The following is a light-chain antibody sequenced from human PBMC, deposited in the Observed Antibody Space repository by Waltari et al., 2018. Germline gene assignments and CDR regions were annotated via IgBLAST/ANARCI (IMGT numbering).Light chain of an antibody. CDR1: SSAVGNYNL. V-gene: IGLV2-23*02. CDR3: CSYAGLGIYV. Sequence: QSGLTQPAPVSGSPGQAITIPCPGTSSAVGNYNLLSLYQHYPGKAPKLMVYEVTKRTSGVSDRFSGSKSGNTASLTIYGLQSEDEADYYCCSYAGLGIYVFGTGTKVTVL. CDR2: EVT. J-gene: IGLJ1*01.